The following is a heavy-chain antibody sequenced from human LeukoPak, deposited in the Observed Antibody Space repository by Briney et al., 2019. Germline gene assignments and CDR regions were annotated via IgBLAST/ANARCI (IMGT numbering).Heavy chain of an antibody. CDR2: IVPFVDAT. J-gene: IGHJ5*01. CDR1: GDTFNSYS. D-gene: IGHD3-10*01. Sequence: GASVKVSCKTSGDTFNSYSFTWVRQAPGQGFEWLGAIVPFVDATNYAQKFQDRVTITADASTNTVFMQLSSLKSDDSAVYFCAARLATVDGDWFESWGQGTLVTASS. V-gene: IGHV1-69*13. CDR3: AARLATVDGDWFES.